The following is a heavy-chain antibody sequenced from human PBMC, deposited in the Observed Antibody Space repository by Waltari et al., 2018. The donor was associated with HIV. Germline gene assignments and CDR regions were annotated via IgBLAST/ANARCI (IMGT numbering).Heavy chain of an antibody. CDR3: ARGVLRFLEWYCGSWFDP. J-gene: IGHJ5*02. CDR2: INHSGST. D-gene: IGHD3-3*01. Sequence: QVQLQQWGAGLLKSSETLSLTCAVYGGSFSGYYWSWVRQPPGKGLEWIGEINHSGSTNYNASLKSRVTISVDTSKHQFSLRLTSMTAADTAVYYCARGVLRFLEWYCGSWFDPWGQGTLVTVSS. CDR1: GGSFSGYY. V-gene: IGHV4-34*02.